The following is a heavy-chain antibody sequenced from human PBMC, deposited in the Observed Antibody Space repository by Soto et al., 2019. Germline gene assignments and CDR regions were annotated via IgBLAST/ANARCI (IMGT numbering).Heavy chain of an antibody. Sequence: QVQLQESCPGLVKPSHTLSLTCTVSGGSISSGGYSWICIRQHPGKDLQWIGYIYYSGRTYYNPSLKCRVTLSADTSKTQFSLKLSSVTAADTAVYYCAIYPMTTVTTGNWFDPWGQGTLVTVSS. CDR2: IYYSGRT. J-gene: IGHJ5*02. D-gene: IGHD4-17*01. V-gene: IGHV4-31*03. CDR1: GGSISSGGYS. CDR3: AIYPMTTVTTGNWFDP.